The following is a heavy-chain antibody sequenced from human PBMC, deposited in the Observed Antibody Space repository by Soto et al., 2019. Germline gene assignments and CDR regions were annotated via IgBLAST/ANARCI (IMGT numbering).Heavy chain of an antibody. Sequence: EVKLVESGGVVVQPGGSLRLSCAASGFTFDDYTMHWVRQAPGKGLEWVSLISWDGGSTYYADSVKGRFTISRDNSKNSLYLQMNSLRTEDTALYYCAKAERIYEYSSSIDYWGQGTLVTVSS. CDR1: GFTFDDYT. CDR2: ISWDGGST. CDR3: AKAERIYEYSSSIDY. V-gene: IGHV3-43*01. D-gene: IGHD6-6*01. J-gene: IGHJ4*02.